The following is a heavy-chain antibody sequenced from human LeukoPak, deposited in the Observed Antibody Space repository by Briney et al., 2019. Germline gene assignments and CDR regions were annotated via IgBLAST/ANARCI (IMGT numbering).Heavy chain of an antibody. CDR2: ISGSNDNP. CDR1: GYTFIKLG. D-gene: IGHD2-2*01. Sequence: GASVKVSCKASGYTFIKLGLNGVRQARGQGLEWIAWISGSNDNPNYGQKFQGRFTVTTDSSTSTAYMELRNLKSDDTAVYYCARDGTSTDDYWGQGTLVTVSS. CDR3: ARDGTSTDDY. J-gene: IGHJ4*02. V-gene: IGHV1-18*01.